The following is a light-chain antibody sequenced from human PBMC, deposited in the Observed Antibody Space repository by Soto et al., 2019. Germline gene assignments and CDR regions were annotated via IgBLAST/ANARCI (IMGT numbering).Light chain of an antibody. CDR2: EVS. Sequence: QSALTQPASVSGSPGQSITISCTGTSSDIGNYDFVSWYQQVPGTAPKAMIYEVSSRPSGVSKRFSGSKSGNTASLTISGLQAEDEAYYYCSSYTTSTSFILFGGGTQLTVL. CDR1: SSDIGNYDF. V-gene: IGLV2-14*01. J-gene: IGLJ2*01. CDR3: SSYTTSTSFIL.